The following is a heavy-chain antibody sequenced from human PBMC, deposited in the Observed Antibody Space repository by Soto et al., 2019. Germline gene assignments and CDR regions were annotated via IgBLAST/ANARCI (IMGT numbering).Heavy chain of an antibody. CDR2: IYDSGNT. CDR3: ARGLSGDKVDQ. Sequence: QVQLQESGPGLVKPSQTLSLTCTVSGGSISDGAYYWSWIRQPPGKGLEWIGHIYDSGNTYNNPSLKSRLTLSVDTSKNHFSLNLNSVTAADTAVYYCARGLSGDKVDQWGQGTLVTVSS. D-gene: IGHD2-21*01. V-gene: IGHV4-30-4*01. CDR1: GGSISDGAYY. J-gene: IGHJ4*02.